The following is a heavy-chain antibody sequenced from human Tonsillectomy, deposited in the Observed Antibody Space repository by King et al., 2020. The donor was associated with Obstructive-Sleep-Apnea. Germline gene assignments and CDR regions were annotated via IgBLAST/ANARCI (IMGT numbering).Heavy chain of an antibody. Sequence: QLVQSGAEVKKPGSSVKVSCKASGGTFSSYAISWVRQAPGQGLEWMGGTIPIFGTANDAQKFQGRVMFTADESTGTAYMELSSLRSEDTAVYYCARGGGVGIVVVPLSYWGQGTLVTVSS. J-gene: IGHJ4*02. CDR3: ARGGGVGIVVVPLSY. CDR2: TIPIFGTA. D-gene: IGHD3-22*01. V-gene: IGHV1-69*01. CDR1: GGTFSSYA.